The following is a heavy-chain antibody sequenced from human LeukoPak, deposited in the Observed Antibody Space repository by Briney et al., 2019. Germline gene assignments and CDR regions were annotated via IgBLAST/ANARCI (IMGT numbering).Heavy chain of an antibody. V-gene: IGHV3-74*01. Sequence: PGGSLRLPCAASGFTFNSYWMHWVRQAPGKGLVWVSRIDTDGSSTNYPDSVKGRFTISRDNAKNTLYLQMNSLRAEDTAVYYCARDLLRGGAYWGQGTLVTVSS. CDR1: GFTFNSYW. D-gene: IGHD1-26*01. J-gene: IGHJ4*02. CDR2: IDTDGSST. CDR3: ARDLLRGGAY.